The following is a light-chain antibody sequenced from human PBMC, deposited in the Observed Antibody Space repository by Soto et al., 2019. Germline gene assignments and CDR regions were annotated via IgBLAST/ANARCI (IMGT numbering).Light chain of an antibody. CDR3: QQYYSTPLT. Sequence: DIVMTQSPDSLAVSLGERATINGKSSQIVLYSSNIKNYLAWYQQKPGQPPKLLIYWASTRESGVPDRFSGSGSGTDFTLTISSLQAEDVAVYYCQQYYSTPLTFGGGTKVEIK. CDR1: QIVLYSSNIKNY. CDR2: WAS. V-gene: IGKV4-1*01. J-gene: IGKJ4*01.